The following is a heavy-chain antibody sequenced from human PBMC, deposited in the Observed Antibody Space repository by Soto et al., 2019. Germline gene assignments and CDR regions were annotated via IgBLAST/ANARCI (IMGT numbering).Heavy chain of an antibody. Sequence: ASVKVSCKASGDTFTGYDIHWVRQAPGQGLEWMGWINPISGGTNYAQKFQGRVTMTRDTSISTAYMELSRLRSDDTAVYYCTRDPNPYTIFGVVILGWFDPWGQGTLVTVSS. CDR2: INPISGGT. J-gene: IGHJ5*02. CDR1: GDTFTGYD. D-gene: IGHD3-3*01. V-gene: IGHV1-2*02. CDR3: TRDPNPYTIFGVVILGWFDP.